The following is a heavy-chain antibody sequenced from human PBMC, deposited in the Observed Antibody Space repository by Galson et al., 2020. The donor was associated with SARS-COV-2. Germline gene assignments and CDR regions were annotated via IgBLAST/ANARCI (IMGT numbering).Heavy chain of an antibody. V-gene: IGHV4-61*02. CDR1: GASISSGSYY. Sequence: SETLSLTCTVSGASISSGSYYWSWIRQPAGQGLEWIGRIYTSGTTSYNPSLKSRVTISVDTSKNQFSLSLSSVTAADTAVYYCARGPVAGAVDWGQGTLVTVSS. J-gene: IGHJ4*02. D-gene: IGHD6-19*01. CDR3: ARGPVAGAVD. CDR2: IYTSGTT.